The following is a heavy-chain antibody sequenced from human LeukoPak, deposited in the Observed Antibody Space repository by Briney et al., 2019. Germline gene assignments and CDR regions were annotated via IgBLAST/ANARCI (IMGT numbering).Heavy chain of an antibody. CDR3: ARNFAS. CDR1: GFTFSSYG. Sequence: GGSLRLSCAASGFTFSSYGMNWVRQAPGKELEWVSYISNSGSTMYYADSVRGRFTISRDNAKNSLYLQMNSLRAEDTAVYYCARNFASWGQGNLVTVSS. V-gene: IGHV3-48*03. J-gene: IGHJ4*02. CDR2: ISNSGSTM.